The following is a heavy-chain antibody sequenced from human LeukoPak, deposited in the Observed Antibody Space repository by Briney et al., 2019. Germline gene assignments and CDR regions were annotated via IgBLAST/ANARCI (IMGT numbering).Heavy chain of an antibody. CDR1: GGSISSSSYY. CDR2: IYYSGST. Sequence: SETLSLTCTVSGGSISSSSYYWGWLRQPPGKGLEWIGSIYYSGSTYYNPSLKSRVTMSVDTSKNQFSLKLSSVTAADTAVYYCARPHGSGYYHYYMDVWGKGTTVTVSS. J-gene: IGHJ6*03. D-gene: IGHD3-10*01. V-gene: IGHV4-39*01. CDR3: ARPHGSGYYHYYMDV.